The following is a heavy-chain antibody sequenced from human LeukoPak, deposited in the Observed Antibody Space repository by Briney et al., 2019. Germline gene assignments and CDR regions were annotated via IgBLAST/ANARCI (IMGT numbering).Heavy chain of an antibody. CDR3: ARSSHYDILTGYSEEDAFDV. V-gene: IGHV3-53*01. J-gene: IGHJ3*01. D-gene: IGHD3-9*01. CDR1: GXTFSSNY. Sequence: PGGSLRLSCSASGXTFSSNYMSWVRQAPGKGLEWVSVIYSGGSTDYADSVKGRFTISRDTSKNTLYLQMNSLRVEDTAVYYCARSSHYDILTGYSEEDAFDVWGQGTMVTVSS. CDR2: IYSGGST.